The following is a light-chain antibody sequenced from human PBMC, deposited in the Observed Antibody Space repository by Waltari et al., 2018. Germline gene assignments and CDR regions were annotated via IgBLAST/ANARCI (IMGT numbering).Light chain of an antibody. CDR3: SSYTGSSTVV. Sequence: QSALTPPAPVSGSPGQSITLSCNGTHRDHGGFNNFSWDQQHPGKAPKLMIYDVSNRPSGVSSRFAGSKSGNTASLTISGLQAEDEADYYCSSYTGSSTVVFGTGTRVTVL. V-gene: IGLV2-14*01. CDR2: DVS. CDR1: HRDHGGFNN. J-gene: IGLJ1*01.